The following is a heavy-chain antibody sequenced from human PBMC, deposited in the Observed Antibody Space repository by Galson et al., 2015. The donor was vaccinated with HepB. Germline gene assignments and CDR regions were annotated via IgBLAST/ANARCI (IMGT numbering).Heavy chain of an antibody. CDR1: GFTFSDYY. J-gene: IGHJ3*02. D-gene: IGHD2-2*02. V-gene: IGHV3-11*01. Sequence: SLRLSCAASGFTFSDYYMSWIRQAPGKGLEWVSYISSSGSTIYYADSVKGRFTISRDNAKNSLYLQMNSLRAEDTAVYYCARQGTFVVVPAAIKFRQGIFDAFDIWGQGTMVTVSS. CDR3: ARQGTFVVVPAAIKFRQGIFDAFDI. CDR2: ISSSGSTI.